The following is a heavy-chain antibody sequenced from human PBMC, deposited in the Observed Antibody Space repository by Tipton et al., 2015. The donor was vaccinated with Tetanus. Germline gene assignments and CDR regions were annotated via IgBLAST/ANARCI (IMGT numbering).Heavy chain of an antibody. CDR3: AGHAGATVYYYYMDV. CDR1: GYSFTSYW. V-gene: IGHV5-51*01. Sequence: VQLVQSGAEVKKPGESLKISCKGSGYSFTSYWIGWVRQMPGKGLEWMGIIYPGDSDTRYSPSFQGQVPISADKSISTAYLQWSSLKASDPAMYYCAGHAGATVYYYYMDVWGKGPTVTVSS. J-gene: IGHJ6*03. D-gene: IGHD1-26*01. CDR2: IYPGDSDT.